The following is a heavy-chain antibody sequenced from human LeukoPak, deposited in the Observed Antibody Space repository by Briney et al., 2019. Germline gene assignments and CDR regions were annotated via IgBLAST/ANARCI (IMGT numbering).Heavy chain of an antibody. D-gene: IGHD3-22*01. J-gene: IGHJ6*03. V-gene: IGHV3-21*01. CDR1: GFTFSSYS. CDR3: ARVLSGYYDNSGYPYYYYYYMDV. CDR2: ISSSSSYI. Sequence: GGSLRLSCAASGFTFSSYSMNWVRQAPGRGLEWVSSISSSSSYIYYADSVKGRFTISRDNAKNSLYLQMNSLRAEDTAVYYCARVLSGYYDNSGYPYYYYYYMDVWGKGTTVTVSS.